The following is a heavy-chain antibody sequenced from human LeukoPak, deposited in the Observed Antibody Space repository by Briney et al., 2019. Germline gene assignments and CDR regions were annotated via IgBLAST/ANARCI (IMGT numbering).Heavy chain of an antibody. D-gene: IGHD3-22*01. CDR1: GFTFSSYA. J-gene: IGHJ4*02. CDR3: ARDGDTYYYDSSGYLY. V-gene: IGHV3-30-3*01. CDR2: ISHDGSNK. Sequence: GGSLRLSCAASGFTFSSYAMHWVRQAPGKGLEWVAVISHDGSNKYYADSVKGRFTISRDNSKNTLYLQMNSLRAEDTAVYYCARDGDTYYYDSSGYLYWGQGTLVTVSS.